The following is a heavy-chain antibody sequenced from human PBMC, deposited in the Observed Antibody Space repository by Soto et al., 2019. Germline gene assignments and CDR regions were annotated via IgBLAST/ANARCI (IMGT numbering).Heavy chain of an antibody. Sequence: ASVKVSCKASGYTFTGYYMHWVRQAPGQGLEWMGWINPNSGGTNYAQKFQGWVTMTRDTSISTAYMELSRLRSDDTAVYYCARGRFVGSTAMDGAHFEYWGKGTLVTVSS. V-gene: IGHV1-2*04. CDR3: ARGRFVGSTAMDGAHFEY. D-gene: IGHD5-18*01. J-gene: IGHJ4*02. CDR1: GYTFTGYY. CDR2: INPNSGGT.